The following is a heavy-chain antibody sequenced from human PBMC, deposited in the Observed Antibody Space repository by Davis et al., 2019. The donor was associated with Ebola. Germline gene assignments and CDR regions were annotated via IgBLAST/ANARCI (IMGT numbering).Heavy chain of an antibody. J-gene: IGHJ6*02. V-gene: IGHV4-34*01. CDR1: GGSFSGYY. CDR3: ARVGVVVVPAAKFDYYYGMDV. D-gene: IGHD2-2*01. Sequence: SETLSLTCAVYGGSFSGYYWSWIRQPPGKGLEWIGEINHSGSTNYNPSLKSRVTISVDTSKNQFSLKLSSVTAADKAVYYCARVGVVVVPAAKFDYYYGMDVWGQGTTVTVSS. CDR2: INHSGST.